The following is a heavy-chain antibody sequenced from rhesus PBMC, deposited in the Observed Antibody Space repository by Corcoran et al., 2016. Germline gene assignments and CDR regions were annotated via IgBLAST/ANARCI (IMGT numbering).Heavy chain of an antibody. CDR1: GGLISSSHW. J-gene: IGHJ3*01. CDR3: ARERSGRGNDAFDF. V-gene: IGHV4S18*01. CDR2: IYSNSEST. Sequence: QVQLQESGPGLLKPSETLSLTCAVSGGLISSSHWWSWIHQPPGKGLEWIGGIYSNSESTYYNPSLKSRVTISKDTSMNQFSLKLRSVTAADTAVYYCARERSGRGNDAFDFWGQGLRVSVSS. D-gene: IGHD6-25*01.